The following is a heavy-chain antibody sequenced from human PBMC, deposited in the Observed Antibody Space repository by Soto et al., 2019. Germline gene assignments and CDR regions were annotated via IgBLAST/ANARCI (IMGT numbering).Heavy chain of an antibody. Sequence: PSETLSLTCAVYGGSFSGYYWSWIRQPPGKGLEWIGEINHSGSTNYNPSLKSRVTISVDTSKNQFSLKLSSVTAADTAVYYCATLGGRFLEWYARASPYYYGMDVWGQGTTVTVSS. V-gene: IGHV4-34*01. CDR3: ATLGGRFLEWYARASPYYYGMDV. CDR2: INHSGST. CDR1: GGSFSGYY. J-gene: IGHJ6*02. D-gene: IGHD3-3*01.